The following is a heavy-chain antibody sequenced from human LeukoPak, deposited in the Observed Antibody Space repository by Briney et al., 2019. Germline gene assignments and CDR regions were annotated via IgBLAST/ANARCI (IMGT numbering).Heavy chain of an antibody. CDR1: GDSIGSHY. CDR2: IFYVGST. CDR3: ARGSTLRSLACYYYMDV. D-gene: IGHD1-26*01. Sequence: SETLSLTCTVSGDSIGSHYWSWIWQPPGKGLEWIGYIFYVGSTNYNPSLKSRVTISVDTSKNQFSLKLSSVTAADTAVYFCARGSTLRSLACYYYMDVWGKGTTVTVSS. V-gene: IGHV4-59*08. J-gene: IGHJ6*03.